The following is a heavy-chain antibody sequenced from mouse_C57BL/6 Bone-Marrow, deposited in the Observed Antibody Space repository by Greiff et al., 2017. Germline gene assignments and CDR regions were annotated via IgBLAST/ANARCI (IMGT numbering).Heavy chain of an antibody. CDR1: GYTFTDYY. D-gene: IGHD1-1*01. J-gene: IGHJ3*01. CDR2: INPYNGGT. Sequence: EVQLQQSGPVLVKPGASVKMSCKASGYTFTDYYMNWVKQSHGKSLEWIGVINPYNGGTSYNQKFKGKATLTVDKSSSTAYMELNSLTSEDSAVYYCASFYYYGSSPWFAYWGQGTLVTVSA. CDR3: ASFYYYGSSPWFAY. V-gene: IGHV1-19*01.